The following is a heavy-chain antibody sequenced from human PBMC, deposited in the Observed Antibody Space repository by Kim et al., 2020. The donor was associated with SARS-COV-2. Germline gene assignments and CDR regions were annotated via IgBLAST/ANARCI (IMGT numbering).Heavy chain of an antibody. D-gene: IGHD6-19*01. J-gene: IGHJ4*02. V-gene: IGHV4-39*01. CDR1: GGSISSGSYY. CDR2: IYYSGST. Sequence: SETLSLTCTVSGGSISSGSYYWGWIRQPPGKGLEWIGSIYYSGSTYYNPSLKSRVTISVDTSKNQFSLKLSSVTAADTAVYYCARHVVFPYSSGWSIRSGDDFDYWGQGTLVTVSS. CDR3: ARHVVFPYSSGWSIRSGDDFDY.